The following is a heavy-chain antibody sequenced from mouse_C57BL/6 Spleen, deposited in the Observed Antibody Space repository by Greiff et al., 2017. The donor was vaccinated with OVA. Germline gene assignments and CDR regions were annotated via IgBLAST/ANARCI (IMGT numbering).Heavy chain of an antibody. Sequence: EVQLQQSGPELVKPGASVKISCKASGYTFTDYYMNWVKQSHGKSLEWIGDINPNNGGTSYNQKFKGKATLTVDKSSSTAYMELRSLTSEDSAVYYCARRKGGTTMDYWGQGTSVTVSS. V-gene: IGHV1-26*01. CDR3: ARRKGGTTMDY. D-gene: IGHD1-1*01. CDR2: INPNNGGT. CDR1: GYTFTDYY. J-gene: IGHJ4*01.